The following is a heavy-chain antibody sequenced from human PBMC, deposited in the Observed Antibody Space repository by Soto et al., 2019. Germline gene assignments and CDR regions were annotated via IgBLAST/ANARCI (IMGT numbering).Heavy chain of an antibody. J-gene: IGHJ4*02. V-gene: IGHV4-61*01. D-gene: IGHD2-15*01. CDR3: ARDLRDSGLDY. CDR2: IYYSGST. Sequence: SETLSLTCTVSGGSVSSGSHYWSWIRQPPGKGLEWIGYIYYSGSTNYNPSLKSRVTISVDTSKNQFSLKLSSVTAADTAVYYCARDLRDSGLDYWGQGTLVTVSS. CDR1: GGSVSSGSHY.